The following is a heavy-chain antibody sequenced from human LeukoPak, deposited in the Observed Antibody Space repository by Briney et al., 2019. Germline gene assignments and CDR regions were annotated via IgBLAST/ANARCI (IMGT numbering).Heavy chain of an antibody. V-gene: IGHV4-61*01. CDR1: GGSISSSSYY. CDR3: ARDGNYALGAFDI. Sequence: PSETLSLTCTVSGGSISSSSYYWGWIRQPPGKGLEWIGYIYYSGSTDYNPSLKSRVTISVDTSKNQFSLKLSSVTAADTAVYYCARDGNYALGAFDIWGQGTMVTVSS. D-gene: IGHD1-7*01. J-gene: IGHJ3*02. CDR2: IYYSGST.